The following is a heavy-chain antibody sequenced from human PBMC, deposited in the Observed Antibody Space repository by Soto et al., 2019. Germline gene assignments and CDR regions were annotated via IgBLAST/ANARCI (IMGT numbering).Heavy chain of an antibody. CDR2: MNPNSGNT. CDR3: ARSGLDIVLVPAARNYGMDV. V-gene: IGHV1-8*02. D-gene: IGHD2-2*01. J-gene: IGHJ6*02. CDR1: GYTFSSYG. Sequence: ASVKVSCKASGYTFSSYGISWVRQATGQGLEYLGWMNPNSGNTGYVQKFQGRVTMTRDTSISTAYMELSSLRSEDSAVYYCARSGLDIVLVPAARNYGMDVWGQGTTVTV.